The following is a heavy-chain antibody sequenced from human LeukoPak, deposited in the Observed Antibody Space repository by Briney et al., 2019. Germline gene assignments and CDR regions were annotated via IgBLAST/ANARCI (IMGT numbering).Heavy chain of an antibody. CDR2: INPNSGGT. V-gene: IGHV1-2*02. CDR1: GYTFTDYY. CDR3: ARVGPSDYYGSGSYYFDY. D-gene: IGHD3-10*01. Sequence: ASVKVSCKASGYTFTDYYVHWVRQAPGQGLEWMGWINPNSGGTNYAQKFQGRVTMTRDTSISTAYMELSRLRSDDTAVYYCARVGPSDYYGSGSYYFDYWGQGTLDTVSS. J-gene: IGHJ4*02.